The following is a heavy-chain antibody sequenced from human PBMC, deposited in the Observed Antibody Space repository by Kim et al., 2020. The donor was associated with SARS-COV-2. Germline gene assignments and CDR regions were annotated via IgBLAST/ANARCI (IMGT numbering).Heavy chain of an antibody. D-gene: IGHD3-16*01. CDR3: AREGKKRITFGGVTPSGWFDP. V-gene: IGHV1-2*06. CDR1: GYTFTGYY. J-gene: IGHJ5*02. Sequence: ASVTVSCKASGYTFTGYYMHWVRQAPGQGLEWMGRINPNSGGTNYAQKFQGRVTMTRDTSISTAYMELSRLRSDDTAVYYCAREGKKRITFGGVTPSGWFDPWGQGTLVTVSS. CDR2: INPNSGGT.